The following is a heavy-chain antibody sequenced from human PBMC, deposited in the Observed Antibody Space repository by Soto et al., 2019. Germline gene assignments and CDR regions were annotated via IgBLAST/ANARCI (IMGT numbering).Heavy chain of an antibody. J-gene: IGHJ2*01. Sequence: QVHLQESGPGLVKPSETLSLTYTVPGSSISSNYWCWIRQPPGKELEWIGYIYYSGGTNYNPSLKSRVTISVDTSKNQFSLKLSSVPAADPAVYYCARYKGYFDLWGRGTLVTVSS. V-gene: IGHV4-59*08. D-gene: IGHD1-20*01. CDR2: IYYSGGT. CDR1: GSSISSNY. CDR3: ARYKGYFDL.